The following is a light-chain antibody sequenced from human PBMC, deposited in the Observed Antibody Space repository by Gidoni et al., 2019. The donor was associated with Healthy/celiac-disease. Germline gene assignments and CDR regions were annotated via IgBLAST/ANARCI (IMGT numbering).Light chain of an antibody. J-gene: IGKJ2*01. Sequence: DIQMTQSPSSLSASVGDRVTITCRASQTISNWLAWYQQKPGKAPKLLIYKASYLESGVPSRFSGRGSGTAFTLTISSLQPDDFATYYCQLYYTSSPYTFGQGTKLEIK. CDR1: QTISNW. V-gene: IGKV1-5*03. CDR3: QLYYTSSPYT. CDR2: KAS.